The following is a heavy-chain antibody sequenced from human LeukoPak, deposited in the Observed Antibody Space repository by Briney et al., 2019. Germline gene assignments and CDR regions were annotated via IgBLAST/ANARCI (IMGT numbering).Heavy chain of an antibody. CDR1: GFTFSYYA. V-gene: IGHV3-30*04. D-gene: IGHD1-1*01. CDR3: ARVGRGTSLDDYFDY. CDR2: ISYDGSNK. J-gene: IGHJ4*02. Sequence: GGSLRLSCAASGFTFSYYAMHWVRQAPGKGLEWVAVISYDGSNKYDADSVKGRFTISRDNSKNTLCLQMNSLRDEDTAVYYCARVGRGTSLDDYFDYWGQGTLVTVSS.